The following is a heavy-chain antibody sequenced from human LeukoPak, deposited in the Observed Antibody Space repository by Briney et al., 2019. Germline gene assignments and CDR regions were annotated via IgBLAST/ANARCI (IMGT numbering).Heavy chain of an antibody. CDR2: INPSSGST. J-gene: IGHJ4*02. CDR1: GYTFTNYF. Sequence: ASVKVSCTTSGYTFTNYFMHWVRQAPGQGLEWMGIINPSSGSTSNAQKFQGRVSMTRDLSTSTVYMEVSSLRSEDTAVYYCARDLKHSNSPHFDYWGQGTLVTVSS. D-gene: IGHD4-11*01. V-gene: IGHV1-46*03. CDR3: ARDLKHSNSPHFDY.